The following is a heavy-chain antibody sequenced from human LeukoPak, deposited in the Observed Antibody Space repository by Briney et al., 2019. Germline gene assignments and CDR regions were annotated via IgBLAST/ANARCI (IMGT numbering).Heavy chain of an antibody. CDR1: GFTFSSYA. CDR3: ASNSSSWYWFDY. D-gene: IGHD6-13*01. CDR2: ISGSGGST. V-gene: IGHV3-23*01. J-gene: IGHJ4*02. Sequence: GGSLRLSCAASGFTFSSYAMSWVRPAPGKGLEWVSAISGSGGSTYYADSVKGRFTISRDNSKNTLYLQMNSLRAEDTAVYYCASNSSSWYWFDYWGQGTLVTVSS.